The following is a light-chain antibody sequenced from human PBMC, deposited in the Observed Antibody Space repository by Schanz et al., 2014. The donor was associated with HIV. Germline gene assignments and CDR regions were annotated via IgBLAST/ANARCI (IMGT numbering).Light chain of an antibody. CDR2: KAS. J-gene: IGKJ2*02. Sequence: IQMTQSPATLSASVGDRATLTCRASQSIGDSLAWLQQKPGRAPKVLIYKASTLESGVPSTFRGSGSGTDFTLTISSLQPDDFATYYCQHYYSYPCTFGQGTELEIK. CDR3: QHYYSYPCT. CDR1: QSIGDS. V-gene: IGKV1-5*03.